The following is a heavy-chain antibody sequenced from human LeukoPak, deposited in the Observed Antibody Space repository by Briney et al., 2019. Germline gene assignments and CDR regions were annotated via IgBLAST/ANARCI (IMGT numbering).Heavy chain of an antibody. CDR3: ARSIGAAATYFDY. CDR1: GGTFSSYA. V-gene: IGHV1-69*01. CDR2: IIPIFGTA. D-gene: IGHD6-13*01. J-gene: IGHJ4*02. Sequence: SVKVSCKASGGTFSSYAISWVRQAPGQGLEWMGGIIPIFGTANYAQKFQDRVTITADGSTSTAYMEVSSLRSEDTAVYYCARSIGAAATYFDYWGQGTLVTVSS.